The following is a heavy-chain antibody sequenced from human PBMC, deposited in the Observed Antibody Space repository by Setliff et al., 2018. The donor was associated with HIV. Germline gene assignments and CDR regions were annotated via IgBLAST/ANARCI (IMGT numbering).Heavy chain of an antibody. CDR2: MYYSGST. Sequence: SETLSLTCTVSGGSVSSSSYYWGWVRQPPGKGLEWIGSMYYSGSTYYTPSLKSRITISLDTSKNQFSLKLSSVTAADTAVYYCARDPHYDSSGADAFDIWGQGTMVTVSS. V-gene: IGHV4-39*07. CDR1: GGSVSSSSYY. J-gene: IGHJ3*02. CDR3: ARDPHYDSSGADAFDI. D-gene: IGHD3-22*01.